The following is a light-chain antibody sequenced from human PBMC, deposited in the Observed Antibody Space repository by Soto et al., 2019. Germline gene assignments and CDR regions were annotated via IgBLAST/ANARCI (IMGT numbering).Light chain of an antibody. CDR2: GAS. CDR3: QQYHSLPTT. V-gene: IGKV3-20*01. Sequence: EIVLTQSPGTLSLSPGERATLSCRASQSVTSTYLAWYQQKPGQPPRLLIYGASNRATGIPDRFSGSGSGTDFTLTISRLEPEDCTVYYWQQYHSLPTTFGPGTKVDI. J-gene: IGKJ3*01. CDR1: QSVTSTY.